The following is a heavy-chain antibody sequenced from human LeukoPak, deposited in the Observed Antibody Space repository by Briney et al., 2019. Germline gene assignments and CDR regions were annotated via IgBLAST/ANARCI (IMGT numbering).Heavy chain of an antibody. D-gene: IGHD1-1*01. CDR3: AREQGGWNDVYDAFDI. J-gene: IGHJ3*02. Sequence: SETLSLTCTVSGGSISSSSYYWGWIRQPPGKGLEWIGSIYYSGSTYYNPSLKSRVTISVDTSKNQFSLKLSSVTAADTAVYYCAREQGGWNDVYDAFDIWGQGTMVTVSS. CDR1: GGSISSSSYY. V-gene: IGHV4-39*07. CDR2: IYYSGST.